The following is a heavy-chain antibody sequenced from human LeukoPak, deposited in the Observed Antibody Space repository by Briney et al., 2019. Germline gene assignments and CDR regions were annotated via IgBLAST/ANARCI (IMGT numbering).Heavy chain of an antibody. J-gene: IGHJ4*02. V-gene: IGHV3-30-3*01. CDR1: GFTFSSYA. CDR3: ANPELGFCSSTSCRPFDY. Sequence: GGSLRLSCAASGFTFSSYAMHWVRQAPGKGLEWVAVISYDGSNKYYADSVKGRFTISRDNSKNTLYLEMNSLRAEDTAVYYCANPELGFCSSTSCRPFDYWGQGTLVTVSS. CDR2: ISYDGSNK. D-gene: IGHD2-2*01.